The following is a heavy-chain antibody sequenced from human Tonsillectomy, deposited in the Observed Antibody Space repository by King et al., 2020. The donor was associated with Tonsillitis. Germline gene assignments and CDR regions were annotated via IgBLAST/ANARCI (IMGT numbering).Heavy chain of an antibody. V-gene: IGHV3-30*04. J-gene: IGHJ4*02. CDR3: AKDVWARWSSGWQDYYFDH. D-gene: IGHD6-19*01. CDR1: GFTFSNYA. CDR2: IAYDGSNK. Sequence: QLVQSGGGVVQPGGSLRLSCAASGFTFSNYAVHWVRQAPGKGLEWVSIIAYDGSNKYYADSVKGRFIKYRDNSKNTLYLQMNSLRAEDTAVYYCAKDVWARWSSGWQDYYFDHWGQGTLVTVSS.